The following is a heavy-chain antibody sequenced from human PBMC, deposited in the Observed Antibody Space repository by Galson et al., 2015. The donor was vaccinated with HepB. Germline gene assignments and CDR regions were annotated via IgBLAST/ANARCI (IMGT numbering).Heavy chain of an antibody. D-gene: IGHD5/OR15-5a*01. J-gene: IGHJ5*02. CDR1: GGSFRSSS. Sequence: SVKVSCKASGGSFRSSSISWVRQAPGQGLEYMGGFIPILGTPNHAQKFQGRVTITADESTSTAYMELSGLRSEDTAVYYCARLYLGAWGQGTLVTVSS. V-gene: IGHV1-69*13. CDR3: ARLYLGA. CDR2: FIPILGTP.